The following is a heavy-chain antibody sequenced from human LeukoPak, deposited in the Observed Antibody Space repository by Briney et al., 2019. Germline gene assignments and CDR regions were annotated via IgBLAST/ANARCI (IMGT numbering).Heavy chain of an antibody. CDR1: GLTVSSNY. CDR3: ARGEGLFDY. Sequence: GGSLRLSCAASGLTVSSNYMSWVRQAPGKGLEWVSVIYSGGRTHYADSVKGRLTISRDNSKNTLYLQMNSLRAEDTAVYHCARGEGLFDYWGQGTLVTVSS. CDR2: IYSGGRT. V-gene: IGHV3-53*01. J-gene: IGHJ4*02.